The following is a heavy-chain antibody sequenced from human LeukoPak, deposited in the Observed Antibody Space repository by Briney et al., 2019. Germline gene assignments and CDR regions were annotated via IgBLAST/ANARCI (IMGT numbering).Heavy chain of an antibody. CDR3: ARRYFDY. CDR2: IKQDGSEK. Sequence: PGGSLRLSCAASGVTFSSYWMQWVRQAPGKGLEWVANIKQDGSEKYYADSVKGRFIISRDNAKNALYLQMSSLRAEDTAIYYCARRYFDYWGQGTLVTVSS. V-gene: IGHV3-7*03. J-gene: IGHJ4*02. CDR1: GVTFSSYW.